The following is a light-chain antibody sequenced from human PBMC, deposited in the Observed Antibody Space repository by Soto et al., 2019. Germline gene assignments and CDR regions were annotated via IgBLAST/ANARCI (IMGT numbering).Light chain of an antibody. Sequence: QSALTQPASVSGSPGQSITISCTGTSSDVGLYDYVSWYQQHPGKAPQLMIYAVSNRPSGVSNRFSASKSGNTASLFISGLQAEDEADYFCCSYAGKNFPFYVFGTGTKVTVL. J-gene: IGLJ1*01. CDR2: AVS. CDR3: CSYAGKNFPFYV. V-gene: IGLV2-14*01. CDR1: SSDVGLYDY.